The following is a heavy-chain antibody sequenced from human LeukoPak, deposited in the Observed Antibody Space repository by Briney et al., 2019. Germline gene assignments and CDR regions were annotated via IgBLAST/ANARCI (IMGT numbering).Heavy chain of an antibody. Sequence: SETLSLTCTASGDSISSYYWSWIRQPPGKGLEWIGYIYTSESTNYNPSLKSRVTISVDTSKNQFSLKLSSVTAADTAVYYCARQRMEYDFWSETLEYYFDYWGQGTLVTVSS. CDR2: IYTSEST. CDR3: ARQRMEYDFWSETLEYYFDY. J-gene: IGHJ4*02. CDR1: GDSISSYY. V-gene: IGHV4-4*09. D-gene: IGHD3-3*01.